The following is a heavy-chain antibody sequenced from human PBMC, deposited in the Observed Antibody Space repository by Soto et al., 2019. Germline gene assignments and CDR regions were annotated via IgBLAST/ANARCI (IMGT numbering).Heavy chain of an antibody. Sequence: GGSLRLSCAASGFTFSSYGMHWVRQAPGKGLEWVAVIWFDGSNNYYADSVKGRFTISRDNSKNTLYLQMNSLRPEDTAVYYCARERDRQLRNFDYWGQGTLVTVSS. J-gene: IGHJ4*02. V-gene: IGHV3-33*01. CDR3: ARERDRQLRNFDY. D-gene: IGHD1-7*01. CDR2: IWFDGSNN. CDR1: GFTFSSYG.